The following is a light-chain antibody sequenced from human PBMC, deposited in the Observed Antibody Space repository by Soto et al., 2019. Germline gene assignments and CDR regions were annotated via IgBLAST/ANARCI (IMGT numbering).Light chain of an antibody. V-gene: IGKV3D-7*01. CDR3: HQDFNLPWT. J-gene: IGKJ1*01. Sequence: AQPPVRLSLSPGERATLSSRASQSVGSTYLAWYQQKPGQAPRLLIFGASTRATGIPVRFSGSGSGTDFTLTISSLQPEDFAVYFCHQDFNLPWTFGPGTKVDIK. CDR1: QSVGSTY. CDR2: GAS.